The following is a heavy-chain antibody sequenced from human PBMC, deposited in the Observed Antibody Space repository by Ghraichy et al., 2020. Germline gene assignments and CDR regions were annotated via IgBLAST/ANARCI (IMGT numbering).Heavy chain of an antibody. V-gene: IGHV3-7*03. D-gene: IGHD2-21*01. J-gene: IGHJ4*02. CDR3: ARFSDCGGDCPWDY. CDR2: IKEDGNEE. Sequence: GGSLRLSCVASGFSLSDYWMTWLRQAPGKGLEWVANIKEDGNEEYYVDSVKGRFTISRDNAKNSLYLQMDSLRADDAARYYCARFSDCGGDCPWDYWCPGTLGSVSS. CDR1: GFSLSDYW.